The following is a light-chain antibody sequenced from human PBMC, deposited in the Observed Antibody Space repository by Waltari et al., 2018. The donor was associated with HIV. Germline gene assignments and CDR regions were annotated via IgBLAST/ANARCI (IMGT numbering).Light chain of an antibody. CDR3: AAWDDSLNAWV. CDR2: SNN. V-gene: IGLV1-44*01. CDR1: SSNIGSNI. J-gene: IGLJ3*02. Sequence: QSVLTQPPSASGTPVQRVSISCSGSSSNIGSNIVNWYQQLPGTAPKRLIYSNNQRPSGVPDRFSGSKSGTSASLASSGLQSEDEADYYCAAWDDSLNAWVFGGGTKLTVL.